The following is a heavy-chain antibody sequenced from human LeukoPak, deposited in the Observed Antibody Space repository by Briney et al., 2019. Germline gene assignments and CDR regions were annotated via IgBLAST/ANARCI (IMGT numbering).Heavy chain of an antibody. Sequence: GESLKISCKGSGYSFTSYWIGWVRQMPGKGLEWMGIIYPGDSDTRYSPSFQGQVTISADKSISTAYLQWSSLKASDTAMYYCARRYSCSWYMNSGDAFDIWGQGTMVTVSS. CDR2: IYPGDSDT. J-gene: IGHJ3*02. D-gene: IGHD6-13*01. CDR1: GYSFTSYW. V-gene: IGHV5-51*01. CDR3: ARRYSCSWYMNSGDAFDI.